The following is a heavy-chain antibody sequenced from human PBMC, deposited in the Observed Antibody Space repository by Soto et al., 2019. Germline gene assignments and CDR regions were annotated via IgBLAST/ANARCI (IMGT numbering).Heavy chain of an antibody. J-gene: IGHJ3*02. V-gene: IGHV6-1*01. CDR1: GDSVSSNSAA. D-gene: IGHD2-15*01. CDR2: TYYRSKWYN. CDR3: ARGPPLDIVVVVAATNDAFDI. Sequence: PSQTLSLTCAISGDSVSSNSAAWNWIRQSPSRGLEWLGRTYYRSKWYNDYAVSVKSRITINPDTSKNQFSLQLNSVTPEDTAVNYFARGPPLDIVVVVAATNDAFDIWGQGTMVTVSS.